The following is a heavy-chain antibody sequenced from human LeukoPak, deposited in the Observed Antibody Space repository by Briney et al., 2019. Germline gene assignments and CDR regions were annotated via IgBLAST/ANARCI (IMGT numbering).Heavy chain of an antibody. CDR1: GYTFTSYA. CDR3: ATDLSRYSSGWSPLDY. D-gene: IGHD6-19*01. J-gene: IGHJ4*02. CDR2: ISPYNGNT. V-gene: IGHV1-18*01. Sequence: ASVKVSCKASGYTFTSYALSWVRQAPGQGLEWMGWISPYNGNTNYAQKLQGRVTMTADTSTSTAYMELRSLISDDTAVYYGATDLSRYSSGWSPLDYWGQGTLVTVSS.